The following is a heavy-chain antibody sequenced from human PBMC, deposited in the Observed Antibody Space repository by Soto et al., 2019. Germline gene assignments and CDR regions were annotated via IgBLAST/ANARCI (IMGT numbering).Heavy chain of an antibody. CDR1: GFTFSSYG. Sequence: GGSLRLSCAASGFTFSSYGMHWVRQAPGKGLEWVAIISYDGSNKYYADSVQGRFTISRDNSKNTLYLEKNSLRAEDTAVYYCVKERVHSGYSFDIWGQGTMVTVSS. CDR3: VKERVHSGYSFDI. J-gene: IGHJ3*02. CDR2: ISYDGSNK. V-gene: IGHV3-30*18. D-gene: IGHD5-12*01.